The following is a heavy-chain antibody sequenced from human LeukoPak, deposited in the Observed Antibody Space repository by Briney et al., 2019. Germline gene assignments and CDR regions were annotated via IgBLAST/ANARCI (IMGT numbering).Heavy chain of an antibody. CDR2: ISAYNGNT. CDR1: GYTFTSYG. J-gene: IGHJ4*02. CDR3: AREGSTKLYYYDSRALDY. V-gene: IGHV1-18*01. Sequence: ASVKVSCKASGYTFTSYGISWVRQAPGQGLERMGWISAYNGNTNYAQKLQGRVTMTTDTSTSTAYMELRSLRSDDTAVYYCAREGSTKLYYYDSRALDYWGQGTLVTVSS. D-gene: IGHD3-22*01.